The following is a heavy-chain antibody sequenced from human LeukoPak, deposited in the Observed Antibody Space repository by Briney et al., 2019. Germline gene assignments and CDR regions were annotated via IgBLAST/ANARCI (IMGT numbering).Heavy chain of an antibody. CDR1: GYSFVGYY. D-gene: IGHD4-17*01. Sequence: SVKVSCKTSGYSFVGYYIHWVRQAPGQGLEWMGRIIPILGIANYAQKFQGRVTITADKSTSTAYMELSSLRSEDTAVYYCARVSETTEYWGQGTLVTVSS. V-gene: IGHV1-69*04. J-gene: IGHJ4*02. CDR3: ARVSETTEY. CDR2: IIPILGIA.